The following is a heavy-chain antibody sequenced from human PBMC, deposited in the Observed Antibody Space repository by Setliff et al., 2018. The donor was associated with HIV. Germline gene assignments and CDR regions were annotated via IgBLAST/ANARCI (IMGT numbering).Heavy chain of an antibody. J-gene: IGHJ4*02. CDR1: GGSISSSNNY. V-gene: IGHV4-39*01. D-gene: IGHD2-2*01. Sequence: SETLSLTCTVSGGSISSSNNYWGWIRQPPGKGLEWIGSIYYSGSTYYNPSLKSRVTISVDTSKSQFSLRLTSVTAADTALYYCARHEGVLQEDGGFDSWGQGTPVTVSS. CDR2: IYYSGST. CDR3: ARHEGVLQEDGGFDS.